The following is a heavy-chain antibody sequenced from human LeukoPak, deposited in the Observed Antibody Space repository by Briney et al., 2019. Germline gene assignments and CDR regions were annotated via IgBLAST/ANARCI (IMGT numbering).Heavy chain of an antibody. CDR1: GFTFSSYS. D-gene: IGHD3-22*01. V-gene: IGHV3-21*01. CDR2: ISSSSSYI. Sequence: GGSLRLSCAASGFTFSSYSMNCVRQAPGKGLEWVSSISSSSSYIYYADTVKGRFTISRDNAKNSLYLQMNSLRAEDTAVYYCARDPPNYYDSSGYYYVYYWGQGTLVTVSS. CDR3: ARDPPNYYDSSGYYYVYY. J-gene: IGHJ4*02.